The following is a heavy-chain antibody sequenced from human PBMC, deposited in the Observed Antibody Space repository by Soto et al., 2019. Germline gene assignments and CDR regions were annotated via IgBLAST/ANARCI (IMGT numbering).Heavy chain of an antibody. Sequence: GASVKVSCKASGYTFTSYAMHWVRQAPGQRLEWMGWISAYNGNTNYAQKLQGRVTMTTDTSTSTAYMELRSLRSDDTAVYYCVGWEGEEAGSRPLDYWGQGTLVTVSS. D-gene: IGHD6-19*01. CDR3: VGWEGEEAGSRPLDY. CDR1: GYTFTSYA. V-gene: IGHV1-18*01. J-gene: IGHJ4*02. CDR2: ISAYNGNT.